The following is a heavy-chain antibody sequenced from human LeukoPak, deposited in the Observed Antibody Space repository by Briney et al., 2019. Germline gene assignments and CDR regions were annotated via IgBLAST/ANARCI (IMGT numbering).Heavy chain of an antibody. J-gene: IGHJ4*02. Sequence: ASVKVSCKASGGTFSSYAISWVRQAPGQGLEWMGRIIPIPGIANYAQKFQGRVTITADKSTSTAYMELSSLRSEDTAVYYCARDYGDKKVDYWGQGTLVTVSS. CDR2: IIPIPGIA. CDR1: GGTFSSYA. D-gene: IGHD4-17*01. V-gene: IGHV1-69*04. CDR3: ARDYGDKKVDY.